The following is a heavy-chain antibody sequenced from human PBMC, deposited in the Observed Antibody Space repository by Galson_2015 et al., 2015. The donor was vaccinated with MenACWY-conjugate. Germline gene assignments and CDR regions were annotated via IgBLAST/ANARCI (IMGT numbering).Heavy chain of an antibody. CDR1: GFTFSEYA. J-gene: IGHJ4*02. CDR3: AKGGKQQLTRFDY. Sequence: SLRLSCAASGFTFSEYAMSWVRQAPGKGLEWVSAISGSGGSTYYADSVKGRFTISRDNSKNTLYLQMNSLRAEDTAVYYCAKGGKQQLTRFDYWGQGTLVTVSS. V-gene: IGHV3-23*01. D-gene: IGHD6-13*01. CDR2: ISGSGGST.